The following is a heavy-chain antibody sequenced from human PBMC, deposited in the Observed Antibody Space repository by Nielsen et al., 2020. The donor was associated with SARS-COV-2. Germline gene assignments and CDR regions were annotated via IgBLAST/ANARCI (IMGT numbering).Heavy chain of an antibody. V-gene: IGHV3-7*01. CDR2: IKQDGSEK. Sequence: GESLKISCAASGFTFSSYSMNWVRQAPGKGLEWVANIKQDGSEKYYVDSVKGRFTISRDNAKNSLYLQMNSLRAEDTAVYYCARSTVRGEIDYWGQGTLVTVSS. D-gene: IGHD3-10*01. J-gene: IGHJ4*02. CDR3: ARSTVRGEIDY. CDR1: GFTFSSYS.